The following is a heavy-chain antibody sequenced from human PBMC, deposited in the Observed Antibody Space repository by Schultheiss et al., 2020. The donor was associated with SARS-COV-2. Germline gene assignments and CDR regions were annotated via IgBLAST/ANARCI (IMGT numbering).Heavy chain of an antibody. Sequence: ASVKVSCKASGYSFTTYGITWVRQAPGQGLEWMGWMNPNSGNTGYAQKFQGWVTMTRDTSISTAYMELSRLRSDDTAVYYCATNIAVAGTYGMDVWGQGTTVTVSS. CDR2: MNPNSGNT. CDR3: ATNIAVAGTYGMDV. D-gene: IGHD6-19*01. J-gene: IGHJ6*02. CDR1: GYSFTTYG. V-gene: IGHV1-8*02.